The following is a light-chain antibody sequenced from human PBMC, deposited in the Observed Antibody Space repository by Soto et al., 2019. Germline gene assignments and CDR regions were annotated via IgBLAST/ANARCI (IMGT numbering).Light chain of an antibody. CDR1: SSDVGGYNY. V-gene: IGLV2-14*01. J-gene: IGLJ1*01. CDR2: EVS. CDR3: SSFTSAYTFV. Sequence: QSVLAQHASVSGSPGQSIAISCTGTSSDVGGYNYVSWYQQHPGKAPKLLISEVSIRPSGVSDRFSGSKSGNTASLTISGLQTEDEADYYCSSFTSAYTFVFGSGTKVTVL.